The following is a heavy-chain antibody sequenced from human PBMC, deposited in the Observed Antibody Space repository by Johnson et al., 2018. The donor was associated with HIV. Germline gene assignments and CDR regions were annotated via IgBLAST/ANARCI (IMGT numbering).Heavy chain of an antibody. Sequence: VQLVESGGALVQPGGSLRLSCAASGFAVSTNYMSWVRQAPGKGLECVSVFYSGSNTYNADYVKGRFTSSRDNSKNTLYLQMNSLRAEDTAIYYCAKDDNLGVWYSDAFDVWGQGTVVTVSS. CDR3: AKDDNLGVWYSDAFDV. D-gene: IGHD6-19*01. V-gene: IGHV3-66*01. CDR1: GFAVSTNY. J-gene: IGHJ3*01. CDR2: FYSGSNT.